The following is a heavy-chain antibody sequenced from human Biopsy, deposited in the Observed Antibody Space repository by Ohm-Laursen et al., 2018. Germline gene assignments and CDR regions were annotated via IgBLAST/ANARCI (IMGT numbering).Heavy chain of an antibody. J-gene: IGHJ4*02. Sequence: GSLRLSCAASGFTFSSYAMTWVRQAPGKGLEWVSFINTSGGSTHYAVSVKGRFTISRDNSKNTLYLRMNSLRAEDTAVYYCAKPADSYGSEFYFDYWGQGTLVTVSS. CDR3: AKPADSYGSEFYFDY. CDR1: GFTFSSYA. D-gene: IGHD4-17*01. CDR2: INTSGGST. V-gene: IGHV3-23*01.